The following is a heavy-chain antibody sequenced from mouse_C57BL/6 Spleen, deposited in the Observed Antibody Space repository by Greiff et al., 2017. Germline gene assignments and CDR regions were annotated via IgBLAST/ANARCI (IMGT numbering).Heavy chain of an antibody. J-gene: IGHJ2*01. CDR3: ARSDGSCCFGY. CDR2: IYPGSGST. CDR1: GYTFTSYW. D-gene: IGHD1-2*01. V-gene: IGHV1-55*01. Sequence: VQLQQPGAELVKPGASVKLSCKASGYTFTSYWITWVKQRPGQGLEWIGDIYPGSGSTNYNEKFKSKATLTVDTSSNTAYMQLSSLTSEDSAVYYCARSDGSCCFGYWGQGTTLTVSS.